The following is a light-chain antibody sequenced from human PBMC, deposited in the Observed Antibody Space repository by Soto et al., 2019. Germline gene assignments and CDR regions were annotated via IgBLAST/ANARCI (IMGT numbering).Light chain of an antibody. CDR3: QQSYSIPRT. V-gene: IGKV1-39*01. CDR2: AAS. CDR1: QTIGTY. Sequence: DLQMTQSPSSLSASVGDRITITCRASQTIGTYLSWYNQRPGKAPKLLIYAASTLQRGVPSRFSGSGSGTDFTLTISSLQPEDFATYYCQQSYSIPRTFGPGTKVDIK. J-gene: IGKJ3*01.